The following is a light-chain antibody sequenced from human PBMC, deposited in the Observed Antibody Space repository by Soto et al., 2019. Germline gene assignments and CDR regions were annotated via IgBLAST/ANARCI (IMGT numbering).Light chain of an antibody. CDR1: QSVSSS. CDR3: QQRSNWPKFT. CDR2: DAS. J-gene: IGKJ3*01. V-gene: IGKV3-11*01. Sequence: EIVLTQSPATLSLSPGERATLSCRASQSVSSSLAWYQQKPGQAPRLLIYDASNRATGIPARFSGSGSGTDFTLNISSLEPEDFAVYYCQQRSNWPKFTFGPGTKVDIK.